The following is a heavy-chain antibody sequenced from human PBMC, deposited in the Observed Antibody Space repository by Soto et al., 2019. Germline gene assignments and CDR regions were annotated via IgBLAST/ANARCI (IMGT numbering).Heavy chain of an antibody. CDR3: ARRRRYCSGGSCPARFDY. CDR1: GGSFSGYY. V-gene: IGHV4-34*01. CDR2: INHSGST. Sequence: QVQLQQWGAGMLKPSETLSLTCAVYGGSFSGYYWSWFRQPPGKWLEWIGEINHSGSTNYNPSLKSRVTISVDPSKNQFSLKLSSVTAADTAVYYCARRRRYCSGGSCPARFDYWGQGTLVTVSS. J-gene: IGHJ4*02. D-gene: IGHD2-15*01.